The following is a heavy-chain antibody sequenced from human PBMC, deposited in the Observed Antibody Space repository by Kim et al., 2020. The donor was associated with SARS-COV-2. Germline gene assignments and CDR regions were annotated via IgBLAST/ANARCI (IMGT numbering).Heavy chain of an antibody. V-gene: IGHV1-3*01. Sequence: STKYSQKFQDRLTLTTDTSAIIAYMELSNLRSEDTAVYYCARRLGIYGMDVWGQGTTVTVSS. J-gene: IGHJ6*02. CDR3: ARRLGIYGMDV. CDR2: ST.